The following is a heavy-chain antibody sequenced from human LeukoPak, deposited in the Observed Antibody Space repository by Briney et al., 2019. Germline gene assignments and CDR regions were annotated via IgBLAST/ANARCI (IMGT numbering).Heavy chain of an antibody. CDR3: AKDRYYYDSSALQYYFDY. V-gene: IGHV3-9*01. CDR1: GFTFDDYA. Sequence: PGGSLRLSCAASGFTFDDYAMHWVRQAPGKGLEWVSGISWNSGSIGYADSVKGRFTISRDNSKNTLYLQMNSLRAEDTAVYYCAKDRYYYDSSALQYYFDYWGQGTLVTVSS. CDR2: ISWNSGSI. D-gene: IGHD3-22*01. J-gene: IGHJ4*02.